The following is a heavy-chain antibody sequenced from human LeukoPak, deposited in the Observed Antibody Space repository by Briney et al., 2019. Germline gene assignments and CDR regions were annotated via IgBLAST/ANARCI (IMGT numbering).Heavy chain of an antibody. J-gene: IGHJ6*03. CDR1: GGSISSSNW. CDR3: ARAVEYCSSASCLHLANYYYYYMDV. V-gene: IGHV4-4*02. Sequence: SETLSLTCAVSGGSISSSNWWSWIRQPPGKGLEWIGEIYHSGSTNYNPSLKSRVTISVDKSKTQFSLKLSSVTAADTAVYYCARAVEYCSSASCLHLANYYYYYMDVWGKGTTVTISS. D-gene: IGHD2-2*01. CDR2: IYHSGST.